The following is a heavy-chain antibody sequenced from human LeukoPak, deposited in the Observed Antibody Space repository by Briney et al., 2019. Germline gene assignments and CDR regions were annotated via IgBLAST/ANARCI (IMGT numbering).Heavy chain of an antibody. J-gene: IGHJ4*02. CDR1: GFSFTTYC. D-gene: IGHD5-24*01. V-gene: IGHV3-21*01. Sequence: TGGSLRLSCAASGFSFTTYCMNWVRQAPGKGLEWVSSISSSNSFIYYADSVKGRFTISRDNAKNSLYLQMNSLRAEDTAVYYCARDGGWLQYIDYWGQGTLVTVSS. CDR2: ISSSNSFI. CDR3: ARDGGWLQYIDY.